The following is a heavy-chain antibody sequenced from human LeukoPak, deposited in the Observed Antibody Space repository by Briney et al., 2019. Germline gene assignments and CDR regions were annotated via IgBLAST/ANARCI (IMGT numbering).Heavy chain of an antibody. V-gene: IGHV1-18*01. CDR2: ISAYNGNT. CDR1: GYTFTSYG. J-gene: IGHJ4*02. D-gene: IGHD6-6*01. Sequence: ASVKVSCKASGYTFTSYGISWVRQAPGQGLEWMGWISAYNGNTNYAQKLQGRVTMTTDTSTSTAYMELRSLRSDDTAVYYCARDASEYSSSTACDYWGQGTLVTVSS. CDR3: ARDASEYSSSTACDY.